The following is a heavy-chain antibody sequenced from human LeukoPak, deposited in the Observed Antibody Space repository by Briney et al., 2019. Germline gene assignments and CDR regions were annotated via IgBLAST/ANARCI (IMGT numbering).Heavy chain of an antibody. D-gene: IGHD1-26*01. V-gene: IGHV4-39*01. CDR3: AKSGGYGLIDY. Sequence: SETLSVTCTVSGASISGSGYYWGWIRQPPGKGLEWIGNIYDSGSIYYNASLQSRVTISIDTSKNQFSLRLSSVTAADTAMYYCAKSGGYGLIDYWGQGTLVTVSS. CDR2: IYDSGSI. J-gene: IGHJ4*02. CDR1: GASISGSGYY.